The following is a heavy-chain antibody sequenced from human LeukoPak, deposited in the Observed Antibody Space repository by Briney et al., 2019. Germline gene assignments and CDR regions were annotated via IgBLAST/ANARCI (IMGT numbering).Heavy chain of an antibody. CDR3: ARDLSGSGWPTSSYYGMDV. D-gene: IGHD6-19*01. V-gene: IGHV3-66*01. CDR1: GFTVSSNY. J-gene: IGHJ6*02. CDR2: IYSGGST. Sequence: PGGSLRLSCAASGFTVSSNYMSWVRQAPGKGLEWVSVIYSGGSTYYADSVKGRFTISRDNSKNTLYLQMNSLRAEDTAVYYCARDLSGSGWPTSSYYGMDVWGQGTTVTVSS.